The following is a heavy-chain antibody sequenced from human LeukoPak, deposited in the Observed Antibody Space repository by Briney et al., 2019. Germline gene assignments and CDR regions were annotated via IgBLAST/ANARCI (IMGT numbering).Heavy chain of an antibody. J-gene: IGHJ4*02. D-gene: IGHD2-15*01. CDR3: AKAGAVVVVAAKYFDY. Sequence: GGSLRLSCAASGFTFSSYWMSWVRQAPGKGLEWVANIKQDGSEKYYVDSVKGRFTISRDNSKNTLYLQMNSLRAEDTAVYYCAKAGAVVVVAAKYFDYWGQGTLVTVSS. CDR1: GFTFSSYW. CDR2: IKQDGSEK. V-gene: IGHV3-7*03.